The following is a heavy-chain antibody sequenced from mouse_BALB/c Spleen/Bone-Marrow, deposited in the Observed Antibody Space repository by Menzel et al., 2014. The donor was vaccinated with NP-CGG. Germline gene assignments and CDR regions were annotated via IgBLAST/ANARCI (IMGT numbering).Heavy chain of an antibody. D-gene: IGHD2-3*01. CDR3: AREGCLLRFDY. V-gene: IGHV1-14*01. CDR2: INPYNDGT. Sequence: VQLQQSGPELVKPGASVKMSCKASGYTFTAYVMHWVKQKPGQGLEWIGYINPYNDGTNYIEKFKGKATLTSDIPSSTAYMKLSSLASEDSAVYYCAREGCLLRFDYWGQGTTLTVSS. CDR1: GYTFTAYV. J-gene: IGHJ2*01.